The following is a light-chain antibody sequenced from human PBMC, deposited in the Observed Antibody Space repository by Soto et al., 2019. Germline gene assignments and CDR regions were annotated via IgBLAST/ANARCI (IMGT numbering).Light chain of an antibody. CDR3: QQRNYWPIT. CDR1: QSVSNF. J-gene: IGKJ5*01. Sequence: VLSLSVVTLSLTTGKRATLSCRASQSVSNFLAWYQQKPGQAPRLLIYDTSNRATGIPARFSGSGSGTDFTLTINNLHPEDFAVYYCQQRNYWPITFGQGTRLDIK. V-gene: IGKV3-11*01. CDR2: DTS.